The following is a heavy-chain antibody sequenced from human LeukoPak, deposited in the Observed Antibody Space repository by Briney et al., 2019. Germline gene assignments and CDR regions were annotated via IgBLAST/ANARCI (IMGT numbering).Heavy chain of an antibody. CDR2: ITGDGSRA. J-gene: IGHJ4*02. CDR3: ARFAVTTAGDY. V-gene: IGHV3-74*01. Sequence: GGSLRLSCAASGFTFSCYWMHWVREAPGKGLVWVSRITGDGSRANYADSVKGRFTISRDNAKNTLYLQMNSLRAEDTAVYYCARFAVTTAGDYWGQGTLVTVSS. D-gene: IGHD1-1*01. CDR1: GFTFSCYW.